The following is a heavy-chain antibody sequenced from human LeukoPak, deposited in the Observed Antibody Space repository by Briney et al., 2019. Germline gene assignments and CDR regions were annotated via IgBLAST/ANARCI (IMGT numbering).Heavy chain of an antibody. Sequence: RASVKVSCKASGGTFSSYAISWVRQAPGQGLEWMGGIIPIFGTANYAQKFQGRVTITADESTSTAYMELSSLRSEDTAVYYCASAYSNYIYYFDYWGQGTLVTVSS. CDR2: IIPIFGTA. J-gene: IGHJ4*02. CDR3: ASAYSNYIYYFDY. D-gene: IGHD4-11*01. CDR1: GGTFSSYA. V-gene: IGHV1-69*13.